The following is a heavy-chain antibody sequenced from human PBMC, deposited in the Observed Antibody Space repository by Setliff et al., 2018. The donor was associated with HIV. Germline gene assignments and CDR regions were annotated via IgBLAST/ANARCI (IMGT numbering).Heavy chain of an antibody. CDR3: ARGPPRTSAYSRYYYYYMDV. CDR1: GGSFSGFY. Sequence: ASETLSLTCAVYGGSFSGFYWSWFRQPPGKGLDWIGEINHSGSTNYSPSLKSRVTISIDTSKKQFSLKLTSVTAADTAIYYCARGPPRTSAYSRYYYYYMDVWGKGTTVTVSS. V-gene: IGHV4-34*01. J-gene: IGHJ6*03. D-gene: IGHD6-25*01. CDR2: INHSGST.